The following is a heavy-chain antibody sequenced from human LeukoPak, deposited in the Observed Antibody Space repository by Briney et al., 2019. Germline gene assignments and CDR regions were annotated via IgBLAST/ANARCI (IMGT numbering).Heavy chain of an antibody. J-gene: IGHJ3*02. Sequence: ASVKVSCKASGYTFTSYSMHWVRQAPGQGLEWMGWISPTSGGTNYAQKFQGRVNMTRDTSISTAYMELSRLRSDDTAVYYCARDADYGSLDAFDIWGQGTMVTVSS. D-gene: IGHD4-17*01. CDR3: ARDADYGSLDAFDI. CDR2: ISPTSGGT. CDR1: GYTFTSYS. V-gene: IGHV1-2*02.